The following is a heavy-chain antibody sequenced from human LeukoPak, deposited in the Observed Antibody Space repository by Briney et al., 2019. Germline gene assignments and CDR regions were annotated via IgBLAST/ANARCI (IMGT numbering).Heavy chain of an antibody. D-gene: IGHD2-15*01. Sequence: KVSCKASGGTFSSYAISWVRQMPGKGLEWMGRIDPSDSYTNYSPSFQGHVTISADKSISTAYLQWSSLKASDTAMYYCARLYQADFDYWGQGTLVTVSS. J-gene: IGHJ4*02. V-gene: IGHV5-10-1*01. CDR2: IDPSDSYT. CDR3: ARLYQADFDY. CDR1: GGTFSSYA.